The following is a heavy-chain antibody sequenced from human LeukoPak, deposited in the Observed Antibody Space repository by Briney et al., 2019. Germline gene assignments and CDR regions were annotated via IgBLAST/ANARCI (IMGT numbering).Heavy chain of an antibody. D-gene: IGHD1-20*01. V-gene: IGHV1-46*01. CDR3: ARDMTGKRGYFDY. CDR2: INPNGGGT. CDR1: GYTFTTYY. Sequence: ASVKVSCKASGYTFTTYYMHWVRQAPGQGLEWMGLINPNGGGTGYAQKFQGRVTMTRDTSTSTIYMELSSLKSEDTAVYYCARDMTGKRGYFDYWGQGTPVTVSS. J-gene: IGHJ4*02.